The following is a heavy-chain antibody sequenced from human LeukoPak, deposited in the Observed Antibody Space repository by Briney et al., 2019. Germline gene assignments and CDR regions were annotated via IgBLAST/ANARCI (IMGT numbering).Heavy chain of an antibody. Sequence: GGSLRLSCAASGFTFRSYAMSWVRQAPGKGLEWVSAISGSGGSTYYADSVKGRFTISRDNSRNTLYLQMNSLRAEDTAVYYCAKNSGTMVRGVIIRVYYFDYWGQGTLVTVSS. J-gene: IGHJ4*02. V-gene: IGHV3-23*01. CDR2: ISGSGGST. CDR1: GFTFRSYA. CDR3: AKNSGTMVRGVIIRVYYFDY. D-gene: IGHD3-10*01.